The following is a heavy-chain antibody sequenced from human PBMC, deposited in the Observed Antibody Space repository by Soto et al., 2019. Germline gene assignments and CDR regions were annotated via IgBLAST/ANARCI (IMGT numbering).Heavy chain of an antibody. J-gene: IGHJ6*02. CDR1: GYSFTSYW. CDR3: SRRIKGCTNGVCYYYYGMDV. CDR2: IYPGDSDT. D-gene: IGHD2-8*01. V-gene: IGHV5-51*01. Sequence: PGESLKISCKGSGYSFTSYWIGWVRQMPGKGLEWMGIIYPGDSDTRYSPSFQGQVTISADKSISTAYPQWSSLKASDTAMYYCSRRIKGCTNGVCYYYYGMDVWGQGTTVTVSS.